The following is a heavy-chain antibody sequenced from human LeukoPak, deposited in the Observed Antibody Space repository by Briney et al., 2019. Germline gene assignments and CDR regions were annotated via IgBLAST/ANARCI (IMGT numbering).Heavy chain of an antibody. V-gene: IGHV1-69*13. CDR1: GGTFTSYA. D-gene: IGHD2-15*01. CDR3: ARALGYCSGGSCQSDYYYYGMDV. J-gene: IGHJ6*02. CDR2: IIPIFGTA. Sequence: GASVKVSCEASGGTFTSYAISWVRQAPGQGLEWMGGIIPIFGTANYAQKFQGRVTITADESTSTAYMELSSLRSEDTAVYYCARALGYCSGGSCQSDYYYYGMDVWGQGTTVTVSS.